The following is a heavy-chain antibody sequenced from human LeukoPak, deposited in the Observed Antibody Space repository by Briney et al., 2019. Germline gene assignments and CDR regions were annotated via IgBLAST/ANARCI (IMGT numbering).Heavy chain of an antibody. CDR1: KSTFSSLA. CDR2: ISGSGHST. J-gene: IGHJ3*02. Sequence: GGSLRLSCAASKSTFSSLAITWVRQAPGKGLEWVSSISGSGHSTYYADSVRSRFTISRDNSKNTLYLQMNSLRAEDTAVYYCAKDPNGDYVGAFDMWGPGTMVTVSS. CDR3: AKDPNGDYVGAFDM. D-gene: IGHD4-17*01. V-gene: IGHV3-23*01.